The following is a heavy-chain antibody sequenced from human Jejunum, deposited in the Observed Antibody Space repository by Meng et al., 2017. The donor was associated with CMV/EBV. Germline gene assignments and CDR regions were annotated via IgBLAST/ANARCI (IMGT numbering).Heavy chain of an antibody. CDR3: ARSPPISRWDY. J-gene: IGHJ4*02. CDR1: GFTFSSYS. D-gene: IGHD6-13*01. CDR2: ISSDSNFI. Sequence: EGQLVVSCGGLVKAGGALRLSGAASGFTFSSYSMNWVRQAPGEGLEWVASISSDSNFIYYADSVKGRFTISRDNAKNSLYLQMNSLRAEDTAVYSCARSPPISRWDYWGQGTLVTVSS. V-gene: IGHV3-21*01.